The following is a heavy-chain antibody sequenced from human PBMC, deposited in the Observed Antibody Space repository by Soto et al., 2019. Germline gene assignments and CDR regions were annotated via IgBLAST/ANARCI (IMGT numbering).Heavy chain of an antibody. CDR2: ISSSGSTI. CDR1: GFTFSSYE. CDR3: ASARDYYYYGMDV. Sequence: EVQLVESGGGLVQPGGSLRLSCAASGFTFSSYEMNWVRQAPGKGLEWVSYISSSGSTIYYADSVKGRFTISRDNAKNSLYLQMNSLRAEDTAVYYCASARDYYYYGMDVWGQGTTVTVSS. J-gene: IGHJ6*02. V-gene: IGHV3-48*03.